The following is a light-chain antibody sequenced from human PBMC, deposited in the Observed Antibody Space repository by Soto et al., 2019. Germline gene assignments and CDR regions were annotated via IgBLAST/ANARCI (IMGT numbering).Light chain of an antibody. V-gene: IGKV3-20*01. CDR3: QQYGGSPYS. J-gene: IGKJ2*03. Sequence: EIVLTQSPGTLSLSPGERATLSCRASQSVSGNHVAWYQQKPGQAPRLLIYGASSRATGIPDRFSGSGSGTDFTLTISTLEPEDFAVYFCQQYGGSPYSFGQGTKLEIE. CDR1: QSVSGNH. CDR2: GAS.